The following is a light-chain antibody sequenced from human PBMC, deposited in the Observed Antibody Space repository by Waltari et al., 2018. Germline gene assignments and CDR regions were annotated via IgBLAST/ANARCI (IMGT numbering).Light chain of an antibody. CDR3: QHYVSLPAT. CDR1: HSVGRT. V-gene: IGKV3-20*01. CDR2: GAS. Sequence: IVLTQYPGTLSLSPGERATISCRASHSVGRTLAWYQQKPGQAPRLLIYGASIRATGIPVRFSGGGSGTDFSLGINRLEREDFAVYYCQHYVSLPATFGQGTKVEIK. J-gene: IGKJ1*01.